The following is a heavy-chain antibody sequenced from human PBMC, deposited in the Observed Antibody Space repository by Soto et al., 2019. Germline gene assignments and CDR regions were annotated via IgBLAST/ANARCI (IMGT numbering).Heavy chain of an antibody. J-gene: IGHJ4*02. CDR2: IYYSGST. Sequence: QVLLQESGPGLVKPSETLSLICLVSGGSITTGGYSWSWIRQHPGKGLDWIGNIYYSGSTSYNPSLKSRLTISVDTSKYQFSLKLTSVTAADTAVYYCARDAGEQRGLDFWGQGTLVTVSS. CDR1: GGSITTGGYS. V-gene: IGHV4-31*03. D-gene: IGHD3-16*01. CDR3: ARDAGEQRGLDF.